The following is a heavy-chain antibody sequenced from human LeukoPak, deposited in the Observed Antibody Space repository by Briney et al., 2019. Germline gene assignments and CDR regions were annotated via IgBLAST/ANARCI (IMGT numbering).Heavy chain of an antibody. Sequence: SETLSLTCTVTGGSISSSSYYWGWIRQPPGKGLEWIGSIFYSGTTYYNPSLKSRVTISVDTSKNQFSLKLRSVTAADTAVYYCARSVRRGFNFDYWGQGTLVTVSS. V-gene: IGHV4-39*01. D-gene: IGHD1-26*01. CDR3: ARSVRRGFNFDY. CDR1: GGSISSSSYY. CDR2: IFYSGTT. J-gene: IGHJ4*02.